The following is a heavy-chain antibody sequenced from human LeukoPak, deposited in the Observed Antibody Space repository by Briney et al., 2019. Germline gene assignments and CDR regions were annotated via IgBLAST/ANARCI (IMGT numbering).Heavy chain of an antibody. J-gene: IGHJ3*02. V-gene: IGHV3-11*01. CDR3: ARGLGYCSGGSCLRRAFDI. CDR1: GFTFSDYY. CDR2: ISSSGSTI. D-gene: IGHD2-15*01. Sequence: GGSLRLSCAASGFTFSDYYMSWIRQAPGKGLEWVSFISSSGSTIYYADSMKGRFTISRDNDLQMNSLRAEDTAVYYCARGLGYCSGGSCLRRAFDIWGQGTVVTVSS.